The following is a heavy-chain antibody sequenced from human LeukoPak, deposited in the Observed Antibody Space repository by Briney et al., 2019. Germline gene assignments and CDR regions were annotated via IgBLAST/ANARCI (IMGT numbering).Heavy chain of an antibody. V-gene: IGHV4-31*03. CDR1: GGSISSGGYY. Sequence: SETLSLTCTVSGGSISSGGYYWSWIRQHPGKGLEWIGYIYYSGSTHYNPSLKSRVTISVDTSKNQFSLKLSSVTAADTAVYYCARVDYGDYSKDFDYWGQGTLVTVSS. CDR2: IYYSGST. D-gene: IGHD4-17*01. CDR3: ARVDYGDYSKDFDY. J-gene: IGHJ4*02.